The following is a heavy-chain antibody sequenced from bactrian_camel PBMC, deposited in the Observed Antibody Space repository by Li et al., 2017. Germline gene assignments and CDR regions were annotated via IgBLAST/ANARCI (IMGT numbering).Heavy chain of an antibody. D-gene: IGHD1*01. J-gene: IGHJ6*01. V-gene: IGHV3S53*01. CDR2: IDTDVST. CDR1: GRFYSTYC. Sequence: HVQLVESGGGSVQTGGSLRLSCEHFGRFYSTYCMAWFRQAPGKEREGVAYIDTDVSTRYADSVKGRFTISKASAKNTVYLNLDSLKTEDTAIYYCAKPGSDWAGYDSWGQGIQVTVS. CDR3: AKPGSDWAGYDS.